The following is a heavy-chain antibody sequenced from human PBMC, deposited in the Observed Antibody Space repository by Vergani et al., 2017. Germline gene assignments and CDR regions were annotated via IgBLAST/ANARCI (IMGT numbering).Heavy chain of an antibody. J-gene: IGHJ4*02. Sequence: QLLLQESGPGLVKPLQTLSLTCTVSGGPISSGGFFWSWIRQPAGKRLEWIGRIYSSGSTNYHPALRGRVTMSVDTSKNEFSLKLTSMTAADTATYYCARGGYGGYIAYWGQGAQITVSS. D-gene: IGHD5-12*01. CDR1: GGPISSGGFF. CDR3: ARGGYGGYIAY. CDR2: IYSSGST. V-gene: IGHV4-61*02.